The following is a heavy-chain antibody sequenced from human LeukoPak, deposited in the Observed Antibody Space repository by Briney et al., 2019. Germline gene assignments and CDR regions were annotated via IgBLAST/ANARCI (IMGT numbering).Heavy chain of an antibody. J-gene: IGHJ4*02. CDR3: ARDRGGTRDFDY. V-gene: IGHV1-3*01. D-gene: IGHD1-7*01. Sequence: GASVTVSCTASGYTFSSYAMHWVRRAPGQRLEWMGWINAGNGDTKYSQKFQGRVTIARDTSANTAYMELSSLRSEDTAVYYCARDRGGTRDFDYWGQGTLVTVSS. CDR2: INAGNGDT. CDR1: GYTFSSYA.